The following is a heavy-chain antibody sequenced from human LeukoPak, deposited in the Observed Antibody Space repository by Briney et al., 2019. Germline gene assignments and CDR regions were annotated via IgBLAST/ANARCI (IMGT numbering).Heavy chain of an antibody. D-gene: IGHD5-18*01. CDR1: GASISSGSYY. V-gene: IGHV4-61*01. J-gene: IGHJ4*02. CDR2: IYYSGST. Sequence: SETLSLTCTVSGASISSGSYYWSWIRQPPGKGLEWIGSIYYSGSTNYNPSLKSRVTISVDTSKNQFSLKLSSVTAADTALYYCARENGYRYDYWGQGTLVTVSS. CDR3: ARENGYRYDY.